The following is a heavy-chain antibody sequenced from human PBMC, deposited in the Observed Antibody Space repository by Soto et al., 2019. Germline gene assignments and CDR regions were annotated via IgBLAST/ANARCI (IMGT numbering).Heavy chain of an antibody. CDR1: GGSINGYY. D-gene: IGHD1-26*01. J-gene: IGHJ4*02. V-gene: IGHV4-59*01. CDR2: IYYSGST. Sequence: SETLSLTCVVSGGSINGYYWSWLRQSPGKGLEWIGYIYYSGSTKYNPSLRSRVAISVDTSKNQFSLTLSSVTAADTALYYCAVGRGAFDYWGQGTLVTVPQ. CDR3: AVGRGAFDY.